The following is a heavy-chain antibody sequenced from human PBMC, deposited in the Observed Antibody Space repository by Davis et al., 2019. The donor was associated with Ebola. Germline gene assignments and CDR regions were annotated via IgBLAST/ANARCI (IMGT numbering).Heavy chain of an antibody. CDR1: GGSISSSDYY. D-gene: IGHD2-15*01. V-gene: IGHV4-39*01. J-gene: IGHJ5*02. Sequence: PSETLSLTCTVSGGSISSSDYYWGWIRQPPGKGLEWIGSIYYSGSTYYNPSLKSRLTMSVDTSKNQFSLKLTSVTAGDTATYYCARSHCSGGNCYSLLWGSWGQGTLVTVSS. CDR2: IYYSGST. CDR3: ARSHCSGGNCYSLLWGS.